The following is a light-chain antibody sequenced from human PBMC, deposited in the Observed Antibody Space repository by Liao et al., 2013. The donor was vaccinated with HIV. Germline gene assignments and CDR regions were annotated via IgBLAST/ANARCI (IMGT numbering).Light chain of an antibody. Sequence: YVLTQPPSVSVAPGQTAVMTCGGNNIRSRGVHWYQQRPGQAPVLVMYYDQNRPSGIPERISGSISGNTATLTISGVETGDEADYYCQVWESSSDHPYVFGTGTEVTVL. V-gene: IGLV3-21*01. CDR3: QVWESSSDHPYV. CDR2: YDQ. J-gene: IGLJ1*01. CDR1: NIRSRG.